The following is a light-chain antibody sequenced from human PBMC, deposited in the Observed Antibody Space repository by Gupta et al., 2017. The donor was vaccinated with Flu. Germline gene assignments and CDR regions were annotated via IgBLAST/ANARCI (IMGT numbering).Light chain of an antibody. CDR3: MQGTHWPLT. V-gene: IGKV2-30*01. CDR1: QGLVFSDGNTY. Sequence: DVVLTQSPVSLPVTLGQPASISCRASQGLVFSDGNTYLHWFQQRPGQSPRRLIYNLSTRDSGVPDRFSGSGSGIDFTLTISRVEAEDVGIYYCMQGTHWPLTFGGGTKVEIK. CDR2: NLS. J-gene: IGKJ4*01.